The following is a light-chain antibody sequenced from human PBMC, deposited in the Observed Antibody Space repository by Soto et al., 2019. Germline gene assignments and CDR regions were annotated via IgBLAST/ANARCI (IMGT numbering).Light chain of an antibody. V-gene: IGKV3-15*01. CDR1: QSVSSN. CDR3: QQYNSWPRT. J-gene: IGKJ1*01. Sequence: ETVMTQSPATLSVSPGERATLSCRASQSVSSNLAWYQQKPGQAPRLLIYGASTRASGVPARFSGSGSRTEFTLTISSLQSEDFAVYYCQQYNSWPRTFGQGTKVEIK. CDR2: GAS.